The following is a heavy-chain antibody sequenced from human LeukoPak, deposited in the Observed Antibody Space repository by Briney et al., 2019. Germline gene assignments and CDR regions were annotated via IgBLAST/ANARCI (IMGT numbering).Heavy chain of an antibody. J-gene: IGHJ5*02. CDR3: AREGIAARPGWFDP. CDR2: LNPNSGGT. Sequence: ASVKVSCKASGYTFTGYYMHWVRQAPGQGLEWMGRLNPNSGGTNYAQKFQGRITMTRDTSISTAYMELSSLRSEDTAVYYCAREGIAARPGWFDPWGQGTLVTVSS. D-gene: IGHD6-6*01. CDR1: GYTFTGYY. V-gene: IGHV1-2*06.